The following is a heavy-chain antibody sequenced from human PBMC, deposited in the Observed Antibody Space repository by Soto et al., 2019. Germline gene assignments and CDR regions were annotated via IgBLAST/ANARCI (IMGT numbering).Heavy chain of an antibody. CDR1: GFTFSSYE. J-gene: IGHJ6*02. Sequence: GGSLRLSCAASGFTFSSYEMNWVRQAPGKGLEWVSYISSSGSTIYYADSVKGRFTISRDNAKNSVSLQMNSLRAEDTAVYYCVREYTAWPLAYGLDVWGQGTTVTVSS. D-gene: IGHD2-2*02. V-gene: IGHV3-48*03. CDR3: VREYTAWPLAYGLDV. CDR2: ISSSGSTI.